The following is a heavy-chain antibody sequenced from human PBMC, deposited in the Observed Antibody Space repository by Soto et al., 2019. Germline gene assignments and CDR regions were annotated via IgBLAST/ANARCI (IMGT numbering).Heavy chain of an antibody. CDR2: ISVSGGST. CDR1: GFTFRNYA. CDR3: AKGMYYYDSSGYSLFDY. V-gene: IGHV3-23*01. J-gene: IGHJ4*02. D-gene: IGHD3-22*01. Sequence: GGSLRLSCAASGFTFRNYAMNWVRQAPGKGLEWVSGISVSGGSTYYADSVKGRFTVTRDSSKNTVFLQMNSLRAEDTAVYSCAKGMYYYDSSGYSLFDYCGQRTMVTVSS.